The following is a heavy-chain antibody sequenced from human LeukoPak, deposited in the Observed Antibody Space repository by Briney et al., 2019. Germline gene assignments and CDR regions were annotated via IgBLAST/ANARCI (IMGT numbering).Heavy chain of an antibody. CDR2: IWYDGSNK. Sequence: GGSLRLSCAASGFTFSSYGMHWVRRAPGKGLEWVAVIWYDGSNKYYADSVKGQFTISRDNSKNTLYLQMNSLRAEDTAVYYCARSRLHARWYFDYWGQGTLVTVSS. J-gene: IGHJ4*02. CDR3: ARSRLHARWYFDY. D-gene: IGHD4-11*01. V-gene: IGHV3-33*01. CDR1: GFTFSSYG.